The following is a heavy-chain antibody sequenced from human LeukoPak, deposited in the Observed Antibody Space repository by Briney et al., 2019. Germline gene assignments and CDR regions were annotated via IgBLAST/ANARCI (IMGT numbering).Heavy chain of an antibody. Sequence: GGSLRLSCAASGFTFNNYEMNWVRQAPGKGLESVSYIRSSGDTIYYADSVRGRFTIFRDNAKNSLYLQMNSLRAEDTAVYYCARSTSVLWWRLFDPWGQGTLVTVSS. J-gene: IGHJ5*02. D-gene: IGHD2-21*01. CDR1: GFTFNNYE. CDR3: ARSTSVLWWRLFDP. V-gene: IGHV3-48*03. CDR2: IRSSGDTI.